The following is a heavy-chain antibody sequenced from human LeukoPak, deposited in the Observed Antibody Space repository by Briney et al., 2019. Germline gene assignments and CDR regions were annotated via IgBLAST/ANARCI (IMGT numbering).Heavy chain of an antibody. D-gene: IGHD3-10*01. CDR2: LSGNGDKT. CDR3: AKDLNYGFDY. CDR1: GFTFSSYG. Sequence: GGSLRLSCAASGFTFSSYGVSWVRQAPGKGLEWVSALSGNGDKTFYAGSVRGRFTISRDNSKNRLFLQMYGLRAEDTAVYYCAKDLNYGFDYWGQGTLVTVSS. J-gene: IGHJ4*02. V-gene: IGHV3-23*01.